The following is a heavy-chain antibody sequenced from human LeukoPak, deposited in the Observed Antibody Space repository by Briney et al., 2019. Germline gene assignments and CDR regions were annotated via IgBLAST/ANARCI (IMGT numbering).Heavy chain of an antibody. D-gene: IGHD3-3*01. J-gene: IGHJ5*02. CDR1: GYTFTGYY. CDR3: ARDGGYDFWSGYYTYNWFDP. Sequence: GASVKVSCKASGYTFTGYYMHWVRQAPGQGLEWMGWINPNSGGTNYAQKFQGRVTMTRDTSISTAYMELSRLRSDDTAVYYCARDGGYDFWSGYYTYNWFDPWGQGTLVTVSS. V-gene: IGHV1-2*02. CDR2: INPNSGGT.